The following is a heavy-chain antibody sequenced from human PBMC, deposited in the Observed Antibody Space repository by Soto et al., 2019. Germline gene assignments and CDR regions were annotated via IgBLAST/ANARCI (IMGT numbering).Heavy chain of an antibody. D-gene: IGHD2-2*01. CDR2: ISSSGSTI. CDR3: ARDPEDIVVVPAATRPVDY. Sequence: QVQLVESGGGLVKPGGSLRLSCAASGFTLSDYYMSWIRQAPGKGLEWVSYISSSGSTIYYADSVKGRFTISRDNAKNSLYLQINSLRAEDTAVYYCARDPEDIVVVPAATRPVDYWGQGTLVTVSS. CDR1: GFTLSDYY. J-gene: IGHJ4*02. V-gene: IGHV3-11*01.